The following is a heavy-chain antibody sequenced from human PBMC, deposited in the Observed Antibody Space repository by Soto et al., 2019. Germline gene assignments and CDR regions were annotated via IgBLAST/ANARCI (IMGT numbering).Heavy chain of an antibody. CDR2: VIPIFGTA. J-gene: IGHJ6*02. V-gene: IGHV1-69*01. Sequence: QVQLVQSGAEVKKPGSSVKVSCKAPGGTFSSYAISWVRQAPGQWLEWMGGVIPIFGTAKYAQKFQGRVTITADESTSTGYMELRSLRSEDTAVYYCARSQGGSSSLDIYYYYYYGMDVWGQGTTGTVSS. CDR1: GGTFSSYA. D-gene: IGHD2-15*01. CDR3: ARSQGGSSSLDIYYYYYYGMDV.